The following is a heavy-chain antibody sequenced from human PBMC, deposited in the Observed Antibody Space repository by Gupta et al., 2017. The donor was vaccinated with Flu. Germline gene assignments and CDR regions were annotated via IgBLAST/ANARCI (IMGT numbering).Heavy chain of an antibody. Sequence: EVQLVESGGGLVKPGGSLRLSCAATGFTFRSYNMNWVRQAPGKGLEWVSSITTSSSYIYYADSLKGRFTISRDDAKNSLYLQMNSLRAEDTAVYYCTRGVPGYGYCSGGSCGFDYWGQGTLVTVSS. CDR3: TRGVPGYGYCSGGSCGFDY. J-gene: IGHJ4*02. CDR2: ITTSSSYI. CDR1: GFTFRSYN. D-gene: IGHD2-15*01. V-gene: IGHV3-21*01.